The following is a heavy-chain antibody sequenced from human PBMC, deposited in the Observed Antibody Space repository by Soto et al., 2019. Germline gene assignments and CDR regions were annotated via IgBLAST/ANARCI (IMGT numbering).Heavy chain of an antibody. CDR2: IYSGGST. CDR1: GGSFSSTSNY. CDR3: ARHWALAASAQYGYLDL. V-gene: IGHV4-39*01. J-gene: IGHJ2*01. D-gene: IGHD6-13*01. Sequence: QLRLQESGPGPVKSSETLSLTCTVSGGSFSSTSNYWGWIRQPPGQGLEWIGSIYSGGSTYYNPSVHSRISISADTSKSQFALKVSSVTAADTAVYYCARHWALAASAQYGYLDLWGRGTLVTVSS.